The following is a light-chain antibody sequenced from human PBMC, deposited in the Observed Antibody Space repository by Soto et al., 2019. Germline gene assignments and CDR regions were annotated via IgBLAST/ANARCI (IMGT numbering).Light chain of an antibody. Sequence: QSVLTQPPSVSGAPGQRVTISCTGSSSNIGAGYDVHWYQQLPGTAPKLLIYGNSNRPSGVPDRFSGSKSGTSASLAITGLRAGDEAEYYCQSYDSSLSAPVVFGGGTKLTVL. J-gene: IGLJ2*01. CDR2: GNS. CDR3: QSYDSSLSAPVV. CDR1: SSNIGAGYD. V-gene: IGLV1-40*01.